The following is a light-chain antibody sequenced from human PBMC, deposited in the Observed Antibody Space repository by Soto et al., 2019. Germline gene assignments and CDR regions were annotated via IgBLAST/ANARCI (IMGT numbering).Light chain of an antibody. J-gene: IGLJ1*01. V-gene: IGLV2-14*01. CDR1: SSDVGGYNY. CDR3: SSYTSSSSLNV. CDR2: DVS. Sequence: QSALTQPASVSGSPGQSITISCTGTSSDVGGYNYVSWYQQHPGKAPKLMIYDVSNRPSGASNRFSGSKSGNTASLTISGLQAEDEADYYCSSYTSSSSLNVFGNGTKVTVL.